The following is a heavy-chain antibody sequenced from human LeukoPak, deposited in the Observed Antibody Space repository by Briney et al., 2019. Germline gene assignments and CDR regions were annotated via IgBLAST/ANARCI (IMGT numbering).Heavy chain of an antibody. J-gene: IGHJ4*02. CDR1: GFTFSTYW. Sequence: GGSLRLSCAASGFTFSTYWMHWVRQVPGKGLVWVSRINSDGNIITYADSVKGRFTISRDDTRNMVYLQMKSLRVEDTAVYYCVAGMGNYWGQGTLVPV. CDR3: VAGMGNY. CDR2: INSDGNII. D-gene: IGHD6-13*01. V-gene: IGHV3-74*01.